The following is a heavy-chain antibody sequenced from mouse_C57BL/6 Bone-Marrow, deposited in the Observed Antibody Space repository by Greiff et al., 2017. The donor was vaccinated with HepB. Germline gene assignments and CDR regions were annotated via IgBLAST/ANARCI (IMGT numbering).Heavy chain of an antibody. J-gene: IGHJ3*01. CDR2: IHPNSGST. Sequence: QVQLQQPGAELVKPGASVKLSCKASGYTFTSYWMHWVKQRPGQGLEWIGMIHPNSGSTNYNEKFKSKATLTVDKSSSTAYMQLSSLTSEDSAVYYGASDYYTAWFAYWGQGTLVTVSA. V-gene: IGHV1-64*01. D-gene: IGHD1-1*01. CDR1: GYTFTSYW. CDR3: ASDYYTAWFAY.